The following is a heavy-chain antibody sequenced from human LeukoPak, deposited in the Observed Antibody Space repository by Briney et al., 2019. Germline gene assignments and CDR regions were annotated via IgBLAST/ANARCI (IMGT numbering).Heavy chain of an antibody. CDR2: VTSNGLTT. V-gene: IGHV3-64D*09. CDR1: GFAFSRYV. Sequence: GGSLRLSCSASGFAFSRYVMYWVRQAPGKGLQFVSAVTSNGLTTYYADSLKGRFIISRDNSKNTLTLQMSSLRPEDTAVYYCVSQYDYDTRGYYPFDYWGQGTLATVSA. D-gene: IGHD3-22*01. CDR3: VSQYDYDTRGYYPFDY. J-gene: IGHJ4*02.